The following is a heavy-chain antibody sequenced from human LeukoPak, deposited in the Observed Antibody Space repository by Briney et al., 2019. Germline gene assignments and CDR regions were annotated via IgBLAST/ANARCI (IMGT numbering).Heavy chain of an antibody. D-gene: IGHD6-19*01. V-gene: IGHV3-48*03. J-gene: IGHJ4*02. CDR2: ISSSGGTK. CDR1: GFTSEFTFRDFE. CDR3: ATMTVASAFDY. Sequence: GGSLRLSCVVSGFTSEFTFRDFEMYWVRQAPGKGLEWVSYISSSGGTKYYADSVKGRLTISRDNAKKSLFLQMNSLSAEDTAVYYCATMTVASAFDYWGQGSLVTVSS.